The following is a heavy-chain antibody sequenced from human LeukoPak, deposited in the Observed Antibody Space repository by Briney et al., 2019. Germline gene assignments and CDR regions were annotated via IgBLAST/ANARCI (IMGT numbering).Heavy chain of an antibody. Sequence: KPSETLSLTCAVYGGSFSGYYWSWIRQPPGKGLEWIGEINHSGSTNYNPSLKSRVTISVDTSKNQFSLKLSSVTAADTAVYYCARLVSRGGYSYGNPRGWFDPWGQGTLVTVSS. D-gene: IGHD5-18*01. CDR1: GGSFSGYY. CDR3: ARLVSRGGYSYGNPRGWFDP. J-gene: IGHJ5*02. CDR2: INHSGST. V-gene: IGHV4-34*01.